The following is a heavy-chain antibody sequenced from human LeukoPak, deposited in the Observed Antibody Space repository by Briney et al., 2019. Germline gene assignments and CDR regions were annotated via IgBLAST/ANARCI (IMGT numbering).Heavy chain of an antibody. J-gene: IGHJ2*01. CDR1: GDSVSSNSAA. CDR2: TYYRSKWYN. CDR3: ARGGVSASYWYFDL. V-gene: IGHV6-1*01. Sequence: SQPLSLTCAISGDSVSSNSAAWNWIRPSPSSGLEWLGRTYYRSKWYNDYAVSVKSRITINPDTSKNQFSLQLNSVTPEDTAVYYCARGGVSASYWYFDLWGRGTLVTVSS. D-gene: IGHD5-18*01.